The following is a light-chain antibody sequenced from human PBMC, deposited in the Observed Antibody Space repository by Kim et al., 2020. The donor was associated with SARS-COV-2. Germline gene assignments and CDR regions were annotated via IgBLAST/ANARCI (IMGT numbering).Light chain of an antibody. CDR3: SSYTSSSTPWV. J-gene: IGLJ3*02. Sequence: SITISCTGTSSDVGGYNYVSWYQQHPGKAPKLMIYDVSNRPSGVSNRFSGSKCGNTASLTISGLQAEDEADYYCSSYTSSSTPWVFGGGTQLTVL. V-gene: IGLV2-14*03. CDR1: SSDVGGYNY. CDR2: DVS.